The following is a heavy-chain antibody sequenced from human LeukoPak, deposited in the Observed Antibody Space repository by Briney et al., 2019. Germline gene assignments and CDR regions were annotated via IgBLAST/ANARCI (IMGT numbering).Heavy chain of an antibody. D-gene: IGHD3-10*01. V-gene: IGHV4-39*01. J-gene: IGHJ4*02. CDR3: ARQTGSGLFSLP. CDR1: GDSITGYY. Sequence: SETLSLTCSVSGDSITGYYWGWIRQPPGKGLEWIGNIYYTGNTYYNSSLKSRVTISLDTSKNQFSLKLSSVTAADTAVYYCARQTGSGLFSLPGGQGTLVTVSS. CDR2: IYYTGNT.